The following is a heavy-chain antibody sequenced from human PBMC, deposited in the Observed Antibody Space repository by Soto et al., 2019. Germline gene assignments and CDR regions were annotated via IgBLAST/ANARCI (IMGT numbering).Heavy chain of an antibody. J-gene: IGHJ4*02. CDR2: ISYSGTT. CDR3: ARGGPTATILDH. Sequence: SETLSLTCSVSGGSVSGGGYFWTWVRQPPGKGLEYIGFISYSGTTKYNPSLNSRVTISVDTSKNQFYLRLTSVNAADTAFYFCARGGPTATILDHWRQGTLVTVSS. D-gene: IGHD1-26*01. CDR1: GGSVSGGGYF. V-gene: IGHV4-61*08.